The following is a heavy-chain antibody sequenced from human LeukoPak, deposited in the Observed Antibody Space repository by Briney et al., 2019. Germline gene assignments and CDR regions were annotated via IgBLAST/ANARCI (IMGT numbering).Heavy chain of an antibody. V-gene: IGHV4-59*01. CDR3: ARHPSAMTGFDP. Sequence: SETLSLTCTVSGGSISSYYWSWIRQPPGKGLEWIGYIYYSGSTNYNPSLKSRVTISVDTSKNQFSLKLSSVTAADTAVYYCARHPSAMTGFDPWGQGILVTVSS. D-gene: IGHD2-2*01. CDR1: GGSISSYY. CDR2: IYYSGST. J-gene: IGHJ5*02.